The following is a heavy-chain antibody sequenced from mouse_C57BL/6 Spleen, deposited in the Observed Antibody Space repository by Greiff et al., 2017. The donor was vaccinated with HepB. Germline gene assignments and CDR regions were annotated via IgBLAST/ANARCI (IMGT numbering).Heavy chain of an antibody. CDR3: ARLICYGSSSYYFDY. Sequence: VQLQQSDAELVKPGASVKISCKVSGYTFTDHTIHWMKQRPEQGLEWIGYIYPRDGSTKYNEKFKGKATLTADKSSSTAYMQLNSLTSEDSAVYCCARLICYGSSSYYFDYWGQGTTLTVSS. D-gene: IGHD1-1*01. J-gene: IGHJ2*01. CDR1: GYTFTDHT. V-gene: IGHV1-78*01. CDR2: IYPRDGST.